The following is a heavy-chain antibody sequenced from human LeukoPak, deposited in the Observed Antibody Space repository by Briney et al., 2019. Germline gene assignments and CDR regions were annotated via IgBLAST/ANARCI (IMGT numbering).Heavy chain of an antibody. CDR2: IYYSGST. Sequence: ASETLSLTCTVSGGSISSSSYYWGWIRQPPGKGLEWIGSIYYSGSTYYNPSLKSRVTISVDTSKNQFSLKLSSVTAADTAVYYCARDQRGGPMVRGYWFDPWGQGTLVTVSS. V-gene: IGHV4-39*07. CDR1: GGSISSSSYY. D-gene: IGHD3-10*01. CDR3: ARDQRGGPMVRGYWFDP. J-gene: IGHJ5*02.